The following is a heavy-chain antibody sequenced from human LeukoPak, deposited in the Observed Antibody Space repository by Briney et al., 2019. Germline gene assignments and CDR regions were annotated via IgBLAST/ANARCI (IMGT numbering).Heavy chain of an antibody. Sequence: GGSLRLSCAASGFTFSSYAMSWVRQAPGKGLEWVSAISGSGGSTYYADSVKGRFTISRDNSKNTLYLQMNSLRAEDTAVYYCAKDQGGYSSSSWAYPYYYMDVWGKGTTVTVSS. D-gene: IGHD6-6*01. J-gene: IGHJ6*03. V-gene: IGHV3-23*01. CDR2: ISGSGGST. CDR1: GFTFSSYA. CDR3: AKDQGGYSSSSWAYPYYYMDV.